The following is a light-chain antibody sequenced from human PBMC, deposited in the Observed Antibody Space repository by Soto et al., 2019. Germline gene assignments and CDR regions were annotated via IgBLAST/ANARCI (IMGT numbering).Light chain of an antibody. CDR3: QQRSNWLLT. Sequence: EIVLTQSPATLSLSPGERATLSCRASQSVSSYFAWYPQKPGQAPRLLIYAASKRATGIPARFSTSRSGTDFTLTISSLEAEDFAVYYCQQRSNWLLTFGQGTKVQIK. CDR1: QSVSSY. V-gene: IGKV3-11*01. J-gene: IGKJ1*01. CDR2: AAS.